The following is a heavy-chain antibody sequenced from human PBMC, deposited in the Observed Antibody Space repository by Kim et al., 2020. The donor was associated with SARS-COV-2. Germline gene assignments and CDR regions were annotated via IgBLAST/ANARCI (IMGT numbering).Heavy chain of an antibody. D-gene: IGHD5-18*01. V-gene: IGHV3-21*01. J-gene: IGHJ1*01. CDR3: ARSEIQLWLVAEYFQH. Sequence: SVKGRFTISRDNAKNSLYLQMNSLRAEDTAVYYCARSEIQLWLVAEYFQHWGQGTLVTVSS.